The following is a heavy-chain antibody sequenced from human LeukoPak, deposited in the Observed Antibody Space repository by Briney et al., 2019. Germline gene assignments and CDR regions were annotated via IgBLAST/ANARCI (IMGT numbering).Heavy chain of an antibody. V-gene: IGHV4-61*02. CDR2: IYTSGCT. CDR3: ARERVWRYCGGDSCGWFDP. Sequence: PSETLSLTCTVSGGSISSGSYYWSWIPQPAGRGLEWIGRIYTSGCTNYNPSLKSRVTISVDTSKNQFSLKLSSVTAADTAVYYCARERVWRYCGGDSCGWFDPWGQGTLVTVSS. J-gene: IGHJ5*02. CDR1: GGSISSGSYY. D-gene: IGHD2-21*02.